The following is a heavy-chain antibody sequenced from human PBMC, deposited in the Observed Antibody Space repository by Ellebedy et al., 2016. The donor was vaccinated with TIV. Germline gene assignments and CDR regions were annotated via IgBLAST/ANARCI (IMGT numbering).Heavy chain of an antibody. CDR2: ISPFNGDT. J-gene: IGHJ4*02. CDR3: ARVLLGGAPRPFDY. D-gene: IGHD1-26*01. CDR1: GYTFTSYG. Sequence: ASVKVSXXASGYTFTSYGITWVRQAPGQGLEWMGWISPFNGDTNYAQKLQGRVTMTTDTFTSTVYLELRSLKSDDAAVFYCARVLLGGAPRPFDYWGQGTLVTVSS. V-gene: IGHV1-18*01.